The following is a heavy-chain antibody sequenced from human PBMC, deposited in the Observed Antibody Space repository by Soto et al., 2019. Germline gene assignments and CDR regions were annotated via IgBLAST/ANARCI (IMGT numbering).Heavy chain of an antibody. CDR3: AREQEYGDYGDY. CDR1: GYAFPSYH. J-gene: IGHJ4*02. D-gene: IGHD4-17*01. CDR2: MHPYSGNT. V-gene: IGHV1-8*01. Sequence: QVQLVQSGAEVKKPGASVKVSCKASGYAFPSYHISWVRQASGHGLEWMGWMHPYSGNTAYAQKFRGRLTMTTDSSTSTAYMELSSLTSEDTAVYFCAREQEYGDYGDYWGQGTLVTVSS.